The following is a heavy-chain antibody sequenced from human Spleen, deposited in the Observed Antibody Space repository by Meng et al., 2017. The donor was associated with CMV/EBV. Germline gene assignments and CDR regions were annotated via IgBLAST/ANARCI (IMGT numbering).Heavy chain of an antibody. CDR3: ARTIRELSDYYYGMDV. Sequence: ASVKVSCKVSGGHTLTDVSIHWLRQAPGKGLEWMGGFDPEDGETIYAQRFQGRLTMTEDTSTDTAYMELSSLRSEDTAVYFCARTIRELSDYYYGMDVWGQGTTVTVSS. V-gene: IGHV1-24*01. D-gene: IGHD1/OR15-1a*01. CDR1: GGHTLTDVS. CDR2: FDPEDGET. J-gene: IGHJ6*02.